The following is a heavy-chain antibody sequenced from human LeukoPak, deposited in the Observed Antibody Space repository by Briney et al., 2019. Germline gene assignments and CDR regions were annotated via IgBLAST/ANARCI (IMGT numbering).Heavy chain of an antibody. CDR1: GFTFSSYS. J-gene: IGHJ4*02. V-gene: IGHV3-48*02. D-gene: IGHD5-18*01. Sequence: GGSLRLSCAASGFTFSSYSMNWVRQAPGKGLEWVSYISSSDNTIHYADSVKGRFTISRDNAKNSLYLEMNSLRDEDTAVYYCARVHRGYSYGRLDYWGQGTLVTVSS. CDR2: ISSSDNTI. CDR3: ARVHRGYSYGRLDY.